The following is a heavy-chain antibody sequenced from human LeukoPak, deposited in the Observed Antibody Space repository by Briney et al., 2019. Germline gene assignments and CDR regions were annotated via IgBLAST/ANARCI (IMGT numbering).Heavy chain of an antibody. Sequence: PSETLSLTCTVSGGSISSGGYYWSWIRQHPGKGLEWIGYIYYSGSTYYNPSLKSRVTISVDTSKNQFSLKLSSVTAADTAVYYCARGGANFYSGYELYYFDYWGQGTLVTVSS. CDR2: IYYSGST. V-gene: IGHV4-30-4*08. J-gene: IGHJ4*02. CDR3: ARGGANFYSGYELYYFDY. CDR1: GGSISSGGYY. D-gene: IGHD5-12*01.